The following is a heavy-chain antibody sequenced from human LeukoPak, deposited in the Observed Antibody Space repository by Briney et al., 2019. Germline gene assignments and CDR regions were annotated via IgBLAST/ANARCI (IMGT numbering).Heavy chain of an antibody. Sequence: AVKVSCMHSRYTFTSYVISWVRQAPGQGGKWMGWICVYNGNTNYAQKLQGRVNMTTNTYTTTAYIELKSLRSDDTAVYYSASDRYCSSTSCYDYYYYYYMDVWGKGTTVTVSS. CDR3: ASDRYCSSTSCYDYYYYYYMDV. J-gene: IGHJ6*03. D-gene: IGHD2-2*01. CDR2: ICVYNGNT. V-gene: IGHV1-18*04. CDR1: RYTFTSYV.